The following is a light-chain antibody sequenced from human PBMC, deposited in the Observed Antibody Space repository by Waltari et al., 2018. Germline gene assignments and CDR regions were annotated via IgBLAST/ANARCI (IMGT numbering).Light chain of an antibody. CDR2: AVT. Sequence: QSALTQPRSVSGSPGQSVTISCTGTSSDVGGYNYVSWYQHLPGKAPKLIIYAVTNWPSGVPVRFSGSKSGNTASLTISGLLGEDEADYYCCSYGGSSWVFGGGTKLTVL. J-gene: IGLJ3*02. CDR3: CSYGGSSWV. V-gene: IGLV2-11*01. CDR1: SSDVGGYNY.